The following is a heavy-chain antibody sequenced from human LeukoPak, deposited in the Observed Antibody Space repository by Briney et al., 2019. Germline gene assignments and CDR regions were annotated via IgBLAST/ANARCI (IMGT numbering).Heavy chain of an antibody. V-gene: IGHV1-69*05. D-gene: IGHD2-2*01. CDR2: IIPIFGTA. Sequence: SVKVSCKSSGGTFSSYAISWVRQAPGQGLEWMGGIIPIFGTANYAQKFQGRVTITTDESTSTAYMELSSPRSEDTAVYYCARSGTYCSSTSCYLNPWGQGTLVTVSS. J-gene: IGHJ5*02. CDR1: GGTFSSYA. CDR3: ARSGTYCSSTSCYLNP.